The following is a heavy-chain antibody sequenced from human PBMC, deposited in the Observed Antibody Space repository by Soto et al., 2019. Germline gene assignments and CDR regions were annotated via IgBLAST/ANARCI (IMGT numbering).Heavy chain of an antibody. CDR3: AGIGEDVYYGMDV. CDR1: GGSMRSYY. Sequence: SETLSLTCSVSGGSMRSYYWNWLRQPAGKGLEWIGRIYSRGDTNYNPSVKSRVTMSVDTSKNEFSLRLNSVTAADTAVYYCAGIGEDVYYGMDVWGQGTTVTVSS. D-gene: IGHD2-21*01. V-gene: IGHV4-4*07. CDR2: IYSRGDT. J-gene: IGHJ6*02.